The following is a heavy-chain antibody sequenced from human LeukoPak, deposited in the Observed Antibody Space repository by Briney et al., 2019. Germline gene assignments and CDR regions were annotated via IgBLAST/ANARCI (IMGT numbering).Heavy chain of an antibody. Sequence: SESLSLTCIVSGGSTSSYYWCWIRQPPGEGLEWIGYIYYSGSTNYNPSLKSRVTISVDTSKNQFSLKLSSVTAADRAVYYCASWGSGSSDYWGQGTLVTVSS. J-gene: IGHJ4*02. CDR2: IYYSGST. V-gene: IGHV4-59*01. D-gene: IGHD3-10*01. CDR3: ASWGSGSSDY. CDR1: GGSTSSYY.